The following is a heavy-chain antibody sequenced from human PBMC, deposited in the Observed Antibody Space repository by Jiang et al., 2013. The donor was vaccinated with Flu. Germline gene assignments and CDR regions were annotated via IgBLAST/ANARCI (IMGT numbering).Heavy chain of an antibody. J-gene: IGHJ6*04. CDR1: GFSLSTSGMC. CDR2: IDWDDDK. V-gene: IGHV2-70*11. D-gene: IGHD2-21*02. Sequence: KPTQTLTLTCTFSGFSLSTSGMCVSWIRQPPGKALEWLARIDWDDDKYYSTSLKTRLTISKDTSKNXVVLTMTNMDPVDTATYYCARDRDGIYYYYGMDVWGKRATVTVSS. CDR3: ARDRDGIYYYYGMDV.